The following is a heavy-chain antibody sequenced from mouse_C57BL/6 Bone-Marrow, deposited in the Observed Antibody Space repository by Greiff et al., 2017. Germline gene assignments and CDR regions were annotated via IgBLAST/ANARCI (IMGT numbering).Heavy chain of an antibody. CDR1: DSEVFPIAY. CDR3: AREDWDVDWYFDV. Sequence: VKLQESGSELRSPGSSVKLSCKDFDSEVFPIAYMSWVRQKPGHGFEWIGGILPSIGRTIYGEKFEDKATLDADTLSNTAYLELNSLTSEDSAIYYCAREDWDVDWYFDVWGTGTTVTVSS. D-gene: IGHD4-1*01. V-gene: IGHV15-2*01. J-gene: IGHJ1*03. CDR2: ILPSIGRT.